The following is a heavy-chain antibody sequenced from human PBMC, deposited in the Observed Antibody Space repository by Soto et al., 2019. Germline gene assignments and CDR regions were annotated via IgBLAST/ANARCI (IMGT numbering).Heavy chain of an antibody. V-gene: IGHV3-7*04. CDR2: INPYLSQK. D-gene: IGHD3-22*01. J-gene: IGHJ3*02. CDR3: ARGDYYETSGPCSDVFDI. Sequence: GGSLRLSCAGSGFSFSSYWMIWVRQAPVNGLEFVAKINPYLSQKWYVDAVKGRFSVSRYSAKNCLYLQRNSLRVYYTAFYYCARGDYYETSGPCSDVFDIWGQGTMVTVSS. CDR1: GFSFSSYW.